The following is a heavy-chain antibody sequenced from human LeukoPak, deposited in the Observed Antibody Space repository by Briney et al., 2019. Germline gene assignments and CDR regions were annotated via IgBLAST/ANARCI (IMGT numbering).Heavy chain of an antibody. CDR3: ASDPTGVFDFGVVIMSLFDP. Sequence: SVNVSCKASGGTFRSYAISRVRQAPGQGLEWMGGIIPIFGTANYAQKFQGRVTITADESTSTAYMELSSLRSEDTAVYYCASDPTGVFDFGVVIMSLFDPWGQGTLVTVSP. CDR1: GGTFRSYA. CDR2: IIPIFGTA. V-gene: IGHV1-69*13. J-gene: IGHJ5*02. D-gene: IGHD3-3*01.